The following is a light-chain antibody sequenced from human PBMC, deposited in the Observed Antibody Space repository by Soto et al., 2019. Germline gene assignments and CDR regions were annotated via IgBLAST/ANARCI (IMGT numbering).Light chain of an antibody. V-gene: IGKV3-15*01. CDR3: QQYKNWPYT. CDR2: SAS. Sequence: IVMTQSPETLSASPGERVTLSCRASQYIVRTMAWYQQQPGQAPRLLFFSASTRATGLPDRFSASGSGADFTLTISSLQAEDSGLHYCQQYKNWPYTFGQGTRLE. J-gene: IGKJ2*01. CDR1: QYIVRT.